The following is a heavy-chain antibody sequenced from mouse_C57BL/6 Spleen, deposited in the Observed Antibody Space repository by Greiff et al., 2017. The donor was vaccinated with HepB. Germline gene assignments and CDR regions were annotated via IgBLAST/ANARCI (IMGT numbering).Heavy chain of an antibody. CDR2: IDPSDSET. V-gene: IGHV1-52*01. J-gene: IGHJ3*01. Sequence: QVQLQQSGAELVRPGSSVKLSCKASGYTFTSYWMHWVKQRPIQGLEWIGNIDPSDSETHYNQKFKDKATLTVDKSSSTAYMQLSSLTSEDSAVYYCSVGDSSGQFAYWGQGTLVTVSA. D-gene: IGHD3-2*02. CDR3: SVGDSSGQFAY. CDR1: GYTFTSYW.